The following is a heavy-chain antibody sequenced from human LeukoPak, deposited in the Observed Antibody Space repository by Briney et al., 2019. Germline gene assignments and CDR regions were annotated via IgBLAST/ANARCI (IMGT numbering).Heavy chain of an antibody. CDR2: IYYNGNT. Sequence: PSETLSLTCSVSGGSIGNKSYYWGWVRQSPEKGLEWIGSIYYNGNTHYNPSLQSRVTISLDTSENQFSLKLTSVTAADTSVYYCARQGEIEAWFDPWGQGTLVTVSS. CDR3: ARQGEIEAWFDP. J-gene: IGHJ5*02. V-gene: IGHV4-39*01. D-gene: IGHD3-10*01. CDR1: GGSIGNKSYY.